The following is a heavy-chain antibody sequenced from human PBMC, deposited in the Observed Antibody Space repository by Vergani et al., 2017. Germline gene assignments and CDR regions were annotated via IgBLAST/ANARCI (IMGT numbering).Heavy chain of an antibody. CDR3: ASQDVKAHDYDNY. J-gene: IGHJ4*02. Sequence: EVQLVESGGGLVQPGGSLRLSCAASGFTFSSYSMNWVRQAPGKGLVWVSYISSSSSTIYYADSVKGRFTISRDNAKNSLYLQMNSLRAEDTAVYYCASQDVKAHDYDNYWGQGTLVTVSS. CDR2: ISSSSSTI. V-gene: IGHV3-48*01. D-gene: IGHD4-17*01. CDR1: GFTFSSYS.